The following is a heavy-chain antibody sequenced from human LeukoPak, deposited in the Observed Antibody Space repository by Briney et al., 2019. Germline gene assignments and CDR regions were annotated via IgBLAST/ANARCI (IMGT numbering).Heavy chain of an antibody. CDR3: ARDDHPYYFDY. Sequence: PGGSLRLSCAASGFTFSSYEMNWVRQAPGKGLEWVSYISSSGSTIYYADSVKGRFTISRDNAKNSLYLQMSSLRAEDTAVYYCARDDHPYYFDYWGQGTLVTVSS. CDR2: ISSSGSTI. J-gene: IGHJ4*02. V-gene: IGHV3-48*03. CDR1: GFTFSSYE.